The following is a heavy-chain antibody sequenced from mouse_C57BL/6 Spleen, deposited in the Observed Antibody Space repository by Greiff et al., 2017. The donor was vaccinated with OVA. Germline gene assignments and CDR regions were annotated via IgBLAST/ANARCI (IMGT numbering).Heavy chain of an antibody. J-gene: IGHJ1*03. D-gene: IGHD1-1*01. CDR3: VFHYYGSSYWYFDV. Sequence: VQLQQSGPELVKPGASVKISCKASGYTFTDYYMNWVKQSHGKSLEWIGDINPNNGGTSYNQKFKGKATLTVVKSSSTAYMELRSLTSEDSAVYYCVFHYYGSSYWYFDVWGTGTTVTVSS. CDR2: INPNNGGT. V-gene: IGHV1-26*01. CDR1: GYTFTDYY.